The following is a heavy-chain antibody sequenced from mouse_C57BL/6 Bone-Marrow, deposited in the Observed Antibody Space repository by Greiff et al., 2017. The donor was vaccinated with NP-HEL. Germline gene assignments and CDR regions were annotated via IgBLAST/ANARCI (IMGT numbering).Heavy chain of an antibody. CDR1: GYTFTSYW. V-gene: IGHV1-50*01. CDR2: IDPSDSYT. Sequence: VQLQQPGAELVKPGASVKLSCKASGYTFTSYWMQWVKQRPGQGLEWIGEIDPSDSYTNYNQKFKGKATLTVDTSSSTAYMQLSSLTSEDSAVYYCAWDYDAYWGQGTLVTVSA. CDR3: AWDYDAY. D-gene: IGHD2-4*01. J-gene: IGHJ3*01.